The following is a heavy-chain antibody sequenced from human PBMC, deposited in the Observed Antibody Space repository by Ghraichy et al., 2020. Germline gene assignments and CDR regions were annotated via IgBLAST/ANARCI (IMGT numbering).Heavy chain of an antibody. CDR2: ISGSGGST. CDR3: ARKVVTATSFDY. CDR1: GFTFSSYA. J-gene: IGHJ4*02. D-gene: IGHD2-21*02. V-gene: IGHV3-23*01. Sequence: GESLNISCAASGFTFSSYAMSWVRQAPGKGLEWVSAISGSGGSTYYADSVKGRFTISRDNSKNTLYLQMNSLRAEDTAVYYCARKVVTATSFDYWGQGTLVTVSP.